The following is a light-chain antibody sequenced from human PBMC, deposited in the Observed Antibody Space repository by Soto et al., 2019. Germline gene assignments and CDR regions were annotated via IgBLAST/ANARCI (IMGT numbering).Light chain of an antibody. CDR1: SSDVGGYNY. Sequence: QSALAQPASVSGSPGQSITISCTGTSSDVGGYNYVSWYQQHPGKAPKVMIFEVSNRPSGVSTRFSGSKSGNTASLTISGLQAEDEADYYCSSYTSSSSDVFGTGTKVTVL. V-gene: IGLV2-14*01. J-gene: IGLJ1*01. CDR2: EVS. CDR3: SSYTSSSSDV.